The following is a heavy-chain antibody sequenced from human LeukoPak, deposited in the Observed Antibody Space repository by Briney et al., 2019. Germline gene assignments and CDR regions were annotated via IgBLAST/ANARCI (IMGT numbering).Heavy chain of an antibody. CDR3: ARRYGDYYLRDDAFDI. CDR2: ISAYNGNT. V-gene: IGHV1-18*01. D-gene: IGHD4-17*01. Sequence: ASVKVSCKASGYTFTSYGISWVRQAPGQGLEWMGWISAYNGNTNYAQKLQGRVTMTTDTSTSTAYMELRSLRSDDTAVYYCARRYGDYYLRDDAFDIWGQGTMVTVSS. CDR1: GYTFTSYG. J-gene: IGHJ3*02.